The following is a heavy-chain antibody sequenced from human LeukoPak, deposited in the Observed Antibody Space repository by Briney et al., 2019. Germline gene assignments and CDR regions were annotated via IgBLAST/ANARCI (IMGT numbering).Heavy chain of an antibody. V-gene: IGHV4-61*01. CDR2: VSYTGIT. CDR3: ARDKSGAEAFEI. D-gene: IGHD1-14*01. CDR1: GGSISSSSYY. J-gene: IGHJ3*02. Sequence: SETLSLTCTVSGGSISSSSYYWGWIRQSPGKGLEWIGHVSYTGITNYNPSLKSRGIISVDTSKNQFSLKLTSVTTADTAVYYCARDKSGAEAFEIWGQGTMVTVSS.